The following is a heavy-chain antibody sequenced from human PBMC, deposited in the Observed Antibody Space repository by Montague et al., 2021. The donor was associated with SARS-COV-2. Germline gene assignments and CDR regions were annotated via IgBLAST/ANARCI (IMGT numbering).Heavy chain of an antibody. CDR1: GFTFDDYA. CDR2: ISWNSGSI. D-gene: IGHD6-13*01. J-gene: IGHJ5*02. Sequence: SLRLSCAASGFTFDDYAMHWVRQAPGKGLEWVSGISWNSGSIGYADSVKGRFTISRDNAKNSLYLRMNSLRAEDTALYYCAKDGSSSWYGWFDPWGQGTLVTVSS. V-gene: IGHV3-9*01. CDR3: AKDGSSSWYGWFDP.